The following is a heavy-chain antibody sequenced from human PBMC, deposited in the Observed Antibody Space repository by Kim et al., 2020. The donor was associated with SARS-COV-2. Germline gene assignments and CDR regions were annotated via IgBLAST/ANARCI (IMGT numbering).Heavy chain of an antibody. CDR3: ARGYSGSYYSAFDI. CDR1: GFTFSSYA. V-gene: IGHV3-30-3*01. J-gene: IGHJ3*02. CDR2: ISYDGSNK. D-gene: IGHD1-26*01. Sequence: GSLRLSCAASGFTFSSYAMHWVRQAPGKGLEWVAVISYDGSNKYYADSVKGRFTISRDNSKNTLYLQMNSLRAEDTAVYYCARGYSGSYYSAFDIWGQG.